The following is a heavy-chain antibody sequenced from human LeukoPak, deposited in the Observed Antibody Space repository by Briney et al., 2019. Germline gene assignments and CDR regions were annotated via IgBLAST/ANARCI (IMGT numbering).Heavy chain of an antibody. V-gene: IGHV4-59*01. D-gene: IGHD6-19*01. CDR2: IYYSGST. CDR1: GGSISSYY. Sequence: PSETLSLTCTVSGGSISSYYWSWIRQPPGKGLEWIGYIYYSGSTNYNPSLKSRVTISVDTSKNQFSLKLSSVTAADTAVYYCARDNPVAGTTYYYYGLDVWGQGTTVTVSS. CDR3: ARDNPVAGTTYYYYGLDV. J-gene: IGHJ6*02.